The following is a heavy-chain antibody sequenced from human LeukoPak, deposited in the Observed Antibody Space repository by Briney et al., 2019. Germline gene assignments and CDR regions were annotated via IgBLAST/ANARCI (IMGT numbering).Heavy chain of an antibody. CDR3: ARGRDGDILTGLVFDY. CDR1: GYRFTSYG. J-gene: IGHJ4*02. Sequence: ASVKVSCKASGYRFTSYGISWVRQAPGQGLEWMGWISAYNGNTNYAQKLQGRVTMTTDTSTSTAYMELRSLRSDDTAVYYCARGRDGDILTGLVFDYWGQGTLVTVSS. V-gene: IGHV1-18*01. D-gene: IGHD3-9*01. CDR2: ISAYNGNT.